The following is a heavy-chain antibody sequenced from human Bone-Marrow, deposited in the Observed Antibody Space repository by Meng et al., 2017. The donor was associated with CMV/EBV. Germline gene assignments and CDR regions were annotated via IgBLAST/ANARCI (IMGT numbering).Heavy chain of an antibody. CDR2: ISSSSSTI. Sequence: GGSLRLSCAASGFTFSSYSMNWVRQAPGKGLEWVSYISSSSSTIYYADSVKGRFTISRDNAKNSLYLQMKSLRAEDTAVYYCARDRGSIGYWGQGTLVTVSS. J-gene: IGHJ4*02. CDR3: ARDRGSIGY. CDR1: GFTFSSYS. D-gene: IGHD3-10*01. V-gene: IGHV3-48*04.